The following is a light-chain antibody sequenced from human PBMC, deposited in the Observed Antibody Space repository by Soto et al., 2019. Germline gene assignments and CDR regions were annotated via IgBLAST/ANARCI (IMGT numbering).Light chain of an antibody. CDR1: SWHSHYA. CDR3: QTWYTGSQWV. J-gene: IGLJ2*01. CDR2: LNSDGSH. Sequence: QSVLTQSPSASASLGASVKLTCTRNSWHSHYAIGGHQQQPEKGPRYLMNLNSDGSHNKGDVIPDRFSGSSSGAERYLTIAILHADDEADYYWQTWYTGSQWVFGGGTKLTVL. V-gene: IGLV4-69*01.